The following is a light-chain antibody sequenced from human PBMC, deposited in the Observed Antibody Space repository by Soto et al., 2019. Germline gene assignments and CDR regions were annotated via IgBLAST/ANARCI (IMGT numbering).Light chain of an antibody. CDR1: QDISNY. V-gene: IGKV1-33*01. CDR2: DAS. CDR3: QHYEDFPLI. J-gene: IGKJ5*01. Sequence: DIEMTQSPSSLSASVGDRVTITCQASQDISNYLNWYQQKTGRAPKLLIYDASNLESGVSSRFSESGYVTDFALTISSRQPEDGANYHCQHYEDFPLILGQGKRLE.